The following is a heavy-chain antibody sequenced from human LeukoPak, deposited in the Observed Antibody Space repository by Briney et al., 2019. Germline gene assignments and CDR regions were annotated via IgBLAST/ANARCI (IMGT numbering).Heavy chain of an antibody. J-gene: IGHJ4*02. D-gene: IGHD2-8*01. CDR2: INAANGNT. CDR3: ARDRYCSNGVCSGEFDY. CDR1: GYTFTNYA. V-gene: IGHV1-3*03. Sequence: ASVKVSCKASGYTFTNYAMHWVRQAPGQRLEWMGWINAANGNTKYSQEFQGRVTITRDTSASTAYMELSSLRSEDMAVYYCARDRYCSNGVCSGEFDYWGQGTLVTVSS.